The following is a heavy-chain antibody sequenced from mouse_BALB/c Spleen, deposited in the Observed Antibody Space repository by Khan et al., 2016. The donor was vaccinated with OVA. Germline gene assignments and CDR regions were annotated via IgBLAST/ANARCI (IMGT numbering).Heavy chain of an antibody. Sequence: EVELVESGGGLVKPGGSLKLSCAASGFTFSNYGVSWVRQTPEKRLEWVASISSGDTTYYPDSVKGLFTISRDNARNILYLQMSSLRSEDTAMYYCARDYWFAYWGQGTLVTVSA. CDR2: ISSGDTT. CDR3: ARDYWFAY. CDR1: GFTFSNYG. V-gene: IGHV5-6-5*01. J-gene: IGHJ3*01.